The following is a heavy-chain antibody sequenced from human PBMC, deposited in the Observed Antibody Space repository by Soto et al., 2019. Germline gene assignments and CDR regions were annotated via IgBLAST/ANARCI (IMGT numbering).Heavy chain of an antibody. J-gene: IGHJ3*02. CDR2: ISWNSDTI. Sequence: GGSVRLSCAASGFTFGDYAMHWVRQAPGKGLEWVSGISWNSDTIGYADSVKGRFTISRDNARNSLYLQMDSLRAEDTAVYFCARGDTPMTTGMDSFDIWGQGTMVTVSS. D-gene: IGHD5-18*01. V-gene: IGHV3-9*01. CDR1: GFTFGDYA. CDR3: ARGDTPMTTGMDSFDI.